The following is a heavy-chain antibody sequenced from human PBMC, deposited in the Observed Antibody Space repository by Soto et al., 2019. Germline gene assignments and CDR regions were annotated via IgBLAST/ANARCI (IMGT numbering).Heavy chain of an antibody. V-gene: IGHV3-23*01. D-gene: IGHD4-17*01. J-gene: IGHJ3*02. CDR1: GFTFSTYA. CDR2: ISGSGDST. CDR3: DHPRGYGVFDAYDI. Sequence: RASLRPSGSDSGFTFSTYALSWVRHAPGNGLEWVSAISGSGDSTYYLDSVKGRFTISRDNFINTLYLQMTSLRTEETAVYYCDHPRGYGVFDAYDIWGQGAMVTVSS.